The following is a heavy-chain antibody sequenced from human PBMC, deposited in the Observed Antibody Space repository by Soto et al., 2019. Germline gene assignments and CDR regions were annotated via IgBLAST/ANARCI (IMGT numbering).Heavy chain of an antibody. J-gene: IGHJ6*02. D-gene: IGHD3-10*01. CDR3: ARDHPHMVRGVIPYYYYGMDV. V-gene: IGHV3-33*01. CDR2: IWYDGSNK. Sequence: GGSLRLSCAASGFTFSSYGMHWVRQAPGKGLEWVAVIWYDGSNKYYADSVKGRFTISRDNSKNTLYLQMNSLRAEDTAVYYCARDHPHMVRGVIPYYYYGMDVWGQGTTVTVSS. CDR1: GFTFSSYG.